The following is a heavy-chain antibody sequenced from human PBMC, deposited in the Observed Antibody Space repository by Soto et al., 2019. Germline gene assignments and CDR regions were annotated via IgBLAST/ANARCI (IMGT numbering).Heavy chain of an antibody. Sequence: GGSLRLSCVGSGFTFSSYGMHWVRQAPGKGLECVAVISDTGSSHYDAASVEGRFTISRENSKNTLSLHMDRLRVEDTAVYYCAKDRGGDCPDNSCYFGADYWGQGTPVTV. D-gene: IGHD2-2*01. CDR1: GFTFSSYG. CDR2: ISDTGSSH. CDR3: AKDRGGDCPDNSCYFGADY. J-gene: IGHJ4*02. V-gene: IGHV3-30*18.